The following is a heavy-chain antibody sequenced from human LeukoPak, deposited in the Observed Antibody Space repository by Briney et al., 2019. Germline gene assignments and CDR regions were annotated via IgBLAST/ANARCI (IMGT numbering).Heavy chain of an antibody. Sequence: SETLSLPCAVSGYSIISGYYWGWLRQPPGKGLEWLGSIYYSGSTYYNPSPKSRVTISVDTSKNQFSLKLSSVTAADTAVYYCARGVLRYFDWLDYWGQGTLVTVSS. J-gene: IGHJ4*02. CDR1: GYSIISGYY. D-gene: IGHD3-9*01. CDR2: IYYSGST. V-gene: IGHV4-38-2*01. CDR3: ARGVLRYFDWLDY.